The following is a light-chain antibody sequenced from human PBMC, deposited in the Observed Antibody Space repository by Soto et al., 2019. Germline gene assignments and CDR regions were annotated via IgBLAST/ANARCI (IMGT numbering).Light chain of an antibody. CDR3: QQLNSYPPT. V-gene: IGKV1-5*03. CDR1: QSINTW. CDR2: QAS. J-gene: IGKJ4*01. Sequence: DIQMTQSPSTLSASVGDRVTITCRASQSINTWLAWYQQKPGKAPRFLIYQASSLESGVPSRFSGSGFGTEFTLTISNLQPDDFATYYCQQLNSYPPTFGGGTKVEIK.